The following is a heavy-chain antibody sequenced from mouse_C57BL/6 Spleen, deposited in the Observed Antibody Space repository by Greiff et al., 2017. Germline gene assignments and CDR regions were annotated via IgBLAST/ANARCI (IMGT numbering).Heavy chain of an antibody. J-gene: IGHJ2*01. CDR1: GYTFTSYW. V-gene: IGHV1-55*01. CDR3: ARLGPHYGPGVYFDY. CDR2: IYPGSGST. D-gene: IGHD1-2*01. Sequence: QVQLQQPGAELVKPGASVKMSCKASGYTFTSYWITWVKQRPGQGLEWIGDIYPGSGSTNYNEKFKSKATLTVDTSSSTAYMQLSSLTSEDSAVYYCARLGPHYGPGVYFDYWGQGTTLTVSS.